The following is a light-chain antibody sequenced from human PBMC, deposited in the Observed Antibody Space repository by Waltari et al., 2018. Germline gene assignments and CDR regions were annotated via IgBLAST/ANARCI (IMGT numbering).Light chain of an antibody. J-gene: IGKJ3*01. CDR3: QHLNSYPPT. V-gene: IGKV1-9*01. CDR2: EAS. Sequence: DIQLTQSPSFLSASVGDRVPITPRASQGISSYLAWYQQKPGKAPHLLISEASTLRSGVPSRFSGTGSETEFTLTISSLQPEDFATYFCQHLNSYPPTFGPGTIVDIK. CDR1: QGISSY.